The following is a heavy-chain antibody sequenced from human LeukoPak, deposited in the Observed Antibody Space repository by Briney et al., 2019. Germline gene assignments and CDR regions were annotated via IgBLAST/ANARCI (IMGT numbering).Heavy chain of an antibody. J-gene: IGHJ3*02. CDR1: AYTFSRYG. D-gene: IGHD3-22*01. CDR2: INTNTGNP. CDR3: ASEHSSGYPYDAFDI. V-gene: IGHV7-4-1*02. Sequence: ASVKVSCKASAYTFSRYGLSWVRQAPGQGLEWMGWINTNTGNPTYAQGFTGRFVFSLDTSVSTAYLQISSLKAEDTAVYYCASEHSSGYPYDAFDIWGQGTMVTVSS.